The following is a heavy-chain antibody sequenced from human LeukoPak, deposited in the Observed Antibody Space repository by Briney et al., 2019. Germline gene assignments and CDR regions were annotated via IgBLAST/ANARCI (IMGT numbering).Heavy chain of an antibody. D-gene: IGHD4-11*01. Sequence: GGSLRLSCAAPGFTFNNYAMSSVRQAPGKGLEWVSAISGGGGSTYYADSVKGRFTISRDNSKNTLYLQMNSLRAEDTAVYYCAKAGGSLQSSNSDYWGQGTLVTVSS. CDR1: GFTFNNYA. CDR3: AKAGGSLQSSNSDY. V-gene: IGHV3-23*01. J-gene: IGHJ4*02. CDR2: ISGGGGST.